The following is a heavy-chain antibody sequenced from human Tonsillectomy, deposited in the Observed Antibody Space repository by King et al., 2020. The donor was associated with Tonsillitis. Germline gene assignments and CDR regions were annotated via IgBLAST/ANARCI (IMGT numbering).Heavy chain of an antibody. J-gene: IGHJ5*02. V-gene: IGHV3-48*01. D-gene: IGHD1/OR15-1a*01. CDR3: ARAWSTVRLEQYDWFDP. CDR1: GFTFTSYS. Sequence: VQLVESGGGLVQPGGSLRLSCVASGFTFTSYSMNWVRQAPGKGLEWVSYIRNTGRPVYYADSVQGRFTVSRDNAKNSLYLQMNSLRAEDTAVYYCARAWSTVRLEQYDWFDPWGQGTLVTVSS. CDR2: IRNTGRPV.